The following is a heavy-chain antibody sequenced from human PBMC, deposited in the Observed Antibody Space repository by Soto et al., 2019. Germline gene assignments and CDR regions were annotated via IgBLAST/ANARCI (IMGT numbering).Heavy chain of an antibody. V-gene: IGHV1-69*01. CDR1: GGTLTISSHG. Sequence: QVKLVQSGAEVRKPGSSVKVSCKASGGTLTISSHGISCVRQAPGQGLEWMGGIIAMFGTANYAQKFQGRVTITPDESTSTAYMELISLRSEDTAGYYCGGPMWGSFRLRNHGVAVWGQGTAVTVSS. CDR2: IIAMFGTA. CDR3: GGPMWGSFRLRNHGVAV. D-gene: IGHD3-16*02. J-gene: IGHJ6*02.